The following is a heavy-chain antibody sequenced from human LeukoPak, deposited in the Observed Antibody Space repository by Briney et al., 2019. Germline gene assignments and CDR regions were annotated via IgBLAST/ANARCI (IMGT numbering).Heavy chain of an antibody. CDR2: IYYSGST. V-gene: IGHV4-59*12. D-gene: IGHD3-10*01. CDR1: GGSISSYY. CDR3: ARGDTMVRGVIKVNYYYYGMDV. J-gene: IGHJ6*02. Sequence: SETLSLTCTVSGGSISSYYWSWIRQPPGKGLEWIGYIYYSGSTNYNPSLKSRVTISVDTSKNQFSLKLSSVTAADTAVYYCARGDTMVRGVIKVNYYYYGMDVWGQGTTVTVSS.